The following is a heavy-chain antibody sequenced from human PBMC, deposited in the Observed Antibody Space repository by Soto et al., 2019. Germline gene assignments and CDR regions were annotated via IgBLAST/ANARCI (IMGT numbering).Heavy chain of an antibody. Sequence: PSETLSLTCAVYGGSFSGYYLSWIRQPPGEGLEWIGEINHSGSTNYNPSLKSRVTISVDTSKNQFSLKLSSVTAADTAVYYCARGRYNWNTGNYFDYWGQGALVTVSS. CDR3: ARGRYNWNTGNYFDY. D-gene: IGHD1-1*01. CDR2: INHSGST. CDR1: GGSFSGYY. J-gene: IGHJ4*02. V-gene: IGHV4-34*01.